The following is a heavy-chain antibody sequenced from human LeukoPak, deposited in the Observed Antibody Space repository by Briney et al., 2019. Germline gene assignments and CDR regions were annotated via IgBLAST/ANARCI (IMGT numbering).Heavy chain of an antibody. CDR2: INHSGST. CDR1: GGSSSGYY. Sequence: PSETLSLTCAVYGGSSSGYYWSWIRQPPGKGLEWIGEINHSGSTNYSPSLKSRVTISIHTSKNQFSLKLSSVTAADTAVYYCAVLQGPFDYWGQGTLVTVSS. D-gene: IGHD1-1*01. J-gene: IGHJ4*02. V-gene: IGHV4-34*01. CDR3: AVLQGPFDY.